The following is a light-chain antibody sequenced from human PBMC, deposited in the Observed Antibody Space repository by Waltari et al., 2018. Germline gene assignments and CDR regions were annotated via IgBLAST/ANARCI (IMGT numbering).Light chain of an antibody. CDR2: DVS. CDR1: SSDIGYYIY. Sequence: QSALTQPASVSGSPGQSITISCTGTSSDIGYYIYVSCYQQHPGKAPKLMIYDVSKRPSGVSNRFSGSKSGNTASLTISGLQAEDEADYYCSSYTTSSTVVFGGGTKLTVL. V-gene: IGLV2-14*03. CDR3: SSYTTSSTVV. J-gene: IGLJ2*01.